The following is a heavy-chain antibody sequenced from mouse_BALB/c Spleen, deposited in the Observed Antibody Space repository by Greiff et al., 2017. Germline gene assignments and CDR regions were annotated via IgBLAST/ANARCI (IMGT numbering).Heavy chain of an antibody. J-gene: IGHJ2*01. CDR1: GYTFTSYW. CDR2: IDPSDSYT. V-gene: IGHV1-69*02. Sequence: QVQLKQPGAELVKPGASVKLSCKASGYTFTSYWMHWVKQRPGQGLEWIGEIDPSDSYTNYNQKFKGKATLTVDKSSSTAYMQLSSLTSEDSAVYYCARPYYFDYWGQGTTLTVSS. CDR3: ARPYYFDY.